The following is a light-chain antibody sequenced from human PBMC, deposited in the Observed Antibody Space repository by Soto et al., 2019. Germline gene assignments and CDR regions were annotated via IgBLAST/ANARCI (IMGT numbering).Light chain of an antibody. J-gene: IGKJ1*01. CDR2: GAS. CDR1: QSVTDNY. V-gene: IGKV3-20*01. Sequence: DIVLTQSPGTLSSSPGGRATLSCRASQSVTDNYLAWYQQKPGQAPRLLIYGASSRATGIPDRFSGSGSGTDFTLTISRLEPEDSAMYYCHQYGRSPRGTFGQGTKVEIK. CDR3: HQYGRSPRGT.